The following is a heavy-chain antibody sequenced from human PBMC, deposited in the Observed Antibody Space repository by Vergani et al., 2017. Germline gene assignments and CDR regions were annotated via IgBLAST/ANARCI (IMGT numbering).Heavy chain of an antibody. CDR2: ISSSSSYI. V-gene: IGHV3-21*01. Sequence: EVQLVESGGGLVKPGGSLRLSCAASGFTFSSYSMNWVRQAPGKGLEWVSSISSSSSYIYYADSVKGRFTISRDNAKNSLYLQMNSLRAEDTAVYYCARSPDIVVVPAANRFSAEGYYYYYGMDVWGQGTTVTVSS. D-gene: IGHD2-2*01. CDR1: GFTFSSYS. CDR3: ARSPDIVVVPAANRFSAEGYYYYYGMDV. J-gene: IGHJ6*02.